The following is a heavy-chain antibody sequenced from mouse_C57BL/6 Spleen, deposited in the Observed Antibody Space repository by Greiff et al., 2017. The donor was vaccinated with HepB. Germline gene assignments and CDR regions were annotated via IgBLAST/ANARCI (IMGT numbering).Heavy chain of an antibody. Sequence: QVQLKESGAELARPGASVKMSCKASGYTFTSYTMHWVKQRPGQGLEWIGYINPSSGYTKYNQKFKDKATLTADKSSSTAYMQLSSLTSEDSAVYYCARAHSSGYYFDYWGQGTTLTVSS. D-gene: IGHD3-2*02. CDR1: GYTFTSYT. J-gene: IGHJ2*01. CDR2: INPSSGYT. V-gene: IGHV1-4*01. CDR3: ARAHSSGYYFDY.